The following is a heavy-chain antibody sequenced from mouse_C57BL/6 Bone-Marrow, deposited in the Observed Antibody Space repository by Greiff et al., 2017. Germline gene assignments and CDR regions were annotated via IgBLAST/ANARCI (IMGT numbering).Heavy chain of an antibody. V-gene: IGHV5-17*01. D-gene: IGHD1-1*02. J-gene: IGHJ1*03. CDR1: GFTFSDYG. Sequence: EVMLVESGGGLVKPGGSLKLSCAASGFTFSDYGMHWVRQAPEKGLEWVAYISSGSSTIYYADTVKGRFTISRDNAKNTLFLQMTSLRSEDTAMYYCARGSPIGYCDVWGTGTTVTVSS. CDR3: ARGSPIGYCDV. CDR2: ISSGSSTI.